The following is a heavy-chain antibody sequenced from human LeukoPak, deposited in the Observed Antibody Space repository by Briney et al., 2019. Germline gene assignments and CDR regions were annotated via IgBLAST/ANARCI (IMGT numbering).Heavy chain of an antibody. D-gene: IGHD3-3*01. J-gene: IGHJ4*02. CDR1: GGSIRSSYYY. CDR2: IYYSGNT. Sequence: ASETLSLTCTVSGGSIRSSYYYWGWLRQPPGKGLQWIASIYYSGNTYYNPSLRSRVTISRDTSKNQFFLTLTSVTAADTAVYFCARRPGSYESGHGDDNWGQGILVTVSS. V-gene: IGHV4-39*01. CDR3: ARRPGSYESGHGDDN.